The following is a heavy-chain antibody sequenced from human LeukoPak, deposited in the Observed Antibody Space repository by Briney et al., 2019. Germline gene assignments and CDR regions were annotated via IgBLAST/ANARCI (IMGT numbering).Heavy chain of an antibody. CDR3: AKDWYDFWSGYYPSHYYYYMDV. V-gene: IGHV3-23*01. CDR2: ISGSGGST. CDR1: GFTFSSYA. Sequence: GGSLRLSCAASGFTFSSYAMSWVRQAPGKGLEWVSAISGSGGSTYYADSVKGRSTISRDNSKNTLYLQMNSLRAEDTAVYYCAKDWYDFWSGYYPSHYYYYMDVWGKGTTVTVSS. D-gene: IGHD3-3*01. J-gene: IGHJ6*03.